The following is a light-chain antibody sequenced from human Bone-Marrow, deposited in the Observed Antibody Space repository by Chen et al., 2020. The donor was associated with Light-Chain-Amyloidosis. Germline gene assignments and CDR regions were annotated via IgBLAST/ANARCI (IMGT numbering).Light chain of an antibody. Sequence: SYVLTQPPSVSVAPGQTATIACGGNNIGSTSLHWYQQTPGQAPLLVVYDDSDRPSGIPERLSGSNSGNTATLTISRVEAGDEADYYCHVWDRSSDRPVFGGGTKLTVL. CDR2: DDS. J-gene: IGLJ3*02. CDR3: HVWDRSSDRPV. V-gene: IGLV3-21*02. CDR1: NIGSTS.